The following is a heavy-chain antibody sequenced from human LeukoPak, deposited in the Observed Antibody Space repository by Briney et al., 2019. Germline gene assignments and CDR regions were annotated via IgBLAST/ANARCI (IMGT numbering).Heavy chain of an antibody. CDR2: IYYSGST. Sequence: SETLSLTCTVSGGSISSSSYYWGWVRQPPGKGLEWIGRIYYSGSTDYNPSLKSRVTISVDTSKNQFSLKLSSVTAADTAVYYCARMVAVSTFDYWGQGTLVTVSS. J-gene: IGHJ4*02. D-gene: IGHD3-10*01. CDR3: ARMVAVSTFDY. V-gene: IGHV4-39*07. CDR1: GGSISSSSYY.